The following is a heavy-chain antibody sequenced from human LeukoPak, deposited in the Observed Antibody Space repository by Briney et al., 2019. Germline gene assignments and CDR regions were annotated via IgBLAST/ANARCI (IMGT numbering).Heavy chain of an antibody. J-gene: IGHJ4*02. V-gene: IGHV4-31*03. D-gene: IGHD6-13*01. CDR2: IYYSGST. CDR1: GGSISSGGYY. CDR3: AREAGGPAAGNPFDY. Sequence: PSETLSLTCTVSGGSISSGGYYWSWIRQHPGKGLEWIGYIYYSGSTYYNPSLKSRVTISVDTSKNQFSLKLSSVTAADTAVYYCAREAGGPAAGNPFDYWGQGTLVTVSS.